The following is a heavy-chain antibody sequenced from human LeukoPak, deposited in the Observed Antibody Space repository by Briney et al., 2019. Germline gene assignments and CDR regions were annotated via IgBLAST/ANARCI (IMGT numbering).Heavy chain of an antibody. D-gene: IGHD3-10*01. Sequence: SETLSLTCSVSVGSISSYYWTWLRQPPGKGLEWIGYIFNTGSTNYNPSLKSRVNISIDTSKSQISLKLRSVTAADTAMYYCARYFRGLYAFDMWGQGTMVTVSS. V-gene: IGHV4-59*01. J-gene: IGHJ3*02. CDR1: VGSISSYY. CDR3: ARYFRGLYAFDM. CDR2: IFNTGST.